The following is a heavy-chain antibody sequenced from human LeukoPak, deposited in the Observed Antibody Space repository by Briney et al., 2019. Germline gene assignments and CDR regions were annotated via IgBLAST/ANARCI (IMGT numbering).Heavy chain of an antibody. CDR3: ARGITPPDY. D-gene: IGHD1-14*01. Sequence: PSETLSLTCTVSGGSISSYYWSWIRQPPGKGLEWIGHIYYSGGTNYNPSLRSRVTISVDTSKNQFSLKLSSVTAADTAVYYCARGITPPDYWGQGTLATVSS. CDR2: IYYSGGT. V-gene: IGHV4-59*01. CDR1: GGSISSYY. J-gene: IGHJ4*02.